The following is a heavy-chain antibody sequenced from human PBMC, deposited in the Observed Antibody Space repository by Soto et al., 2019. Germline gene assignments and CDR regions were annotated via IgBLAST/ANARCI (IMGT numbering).Heavy chain of an antibody. V-gene: IGHV1-8*01. J-gene: IGHJ4*02. D-gene: IGHD1-26*01. CDR2: VNPHSGYA. CDR3: ARAYSGTLDFDY. CDR1: GYTFNNHH. Sequence: GASVKVSCKASGYTFNNHHIYWVRQVTGQGLEWMGWVNPHSGYAGYAQKFQGRVTMTRTTSTSTAFMGLSSLTSEDTAVYYCARAYSGTLDFDYWGQGTLVTVSS.